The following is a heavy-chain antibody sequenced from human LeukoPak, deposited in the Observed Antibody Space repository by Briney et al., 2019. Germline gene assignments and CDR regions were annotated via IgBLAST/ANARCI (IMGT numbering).Heavy chain of an antibody. CDR3: AKVHQYSSSWYYFDY. V-gene: IGHV3-23*01. CDR1: GFTFSSYA. D-gene: IGHD6-13*01. Sequence: PGGSLRLSCAVSGFTFSSYAMSWVRQAPGKGLEWVSGISGSGDSTDYADSVKGRFTISRDNSKNTLYLQMDSLRAEDTAVYYCAKVHQYSSSWYYFDYWGQGTLVTVSS. CDR2: ISGSGDST. J-gene: IGHJ4*02.